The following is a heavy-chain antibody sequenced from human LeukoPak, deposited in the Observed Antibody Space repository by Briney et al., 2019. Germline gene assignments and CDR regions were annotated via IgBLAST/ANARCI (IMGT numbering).Heavy chain of an antibody. CDR2: IRGDGTIT. CDR1: GFTFSSYW. J-gene: IGHJ4*02. D-gene: IGHD1-26*01. CDR3: ARNFVGTSTSDFDS. Sequence: GGSLRLSCAASGFTFSSYWMHWVRQVPGKGLVWVSRIRGDGTITNYEDSVKGRFTIFRDNARNTLYLQMHSLRAEDTAIYYCARNFVGTSTSDFDSWGQGTQVTVSS. V-gene: IGHV3-74*01.